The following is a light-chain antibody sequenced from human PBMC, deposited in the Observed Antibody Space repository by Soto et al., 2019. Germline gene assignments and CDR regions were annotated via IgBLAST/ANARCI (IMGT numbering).Light chain of an antibody. CDR2: EVS. CDR1: SSDVGGYNY. V-gene: IGLV2-14*01. J-gene: IGLJ2*01. Sequence: QSALTQPASVSGSPGQSITISCTGTSSDVGGYNYVSWYQQHPGKAPKLMIYEVSNRPSGVSNRFSGSKSGNTASLTISGLKTDDEADYYCQSYHSGNVVFGGGTKVTVL. CDR3: QSYHSGNVV.